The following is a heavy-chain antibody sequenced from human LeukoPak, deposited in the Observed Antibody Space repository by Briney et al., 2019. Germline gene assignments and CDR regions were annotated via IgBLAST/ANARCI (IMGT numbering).Heavy chain of an antibody. CDR1: GFTFSNAW. CDR3: TTAGYCGGDCYRDY. D-gene: IGHD2-21*02. J-gene: IGHJ4*02. Sequence: GGSLRLSCAASGFTFSNAWVSWVRQAPGKGLEWVGRIKSKTDGGTTDYAAPVKGRFTISRDDSKNTLYLQMNSLKTEDTAVYYCTTAGYCGGDCYRDYWGQGTLVTVSS. CDR2: IKSKTDGGTT. V-gene: IGHV3-15*01.